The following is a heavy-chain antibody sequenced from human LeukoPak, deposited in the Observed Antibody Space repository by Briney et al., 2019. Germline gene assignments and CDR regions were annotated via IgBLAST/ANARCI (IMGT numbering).Heavy chain of an antibody. D-gene: IGHD2-21*02. CDR3: AKDSVVTLDLDAFDI. J-gene: IGHJ3*02. Sequence: GGSLKLSCAASGFTFSSYAMSWVRQAPGKGLEWVSAISGSGGSTYYADSVKGRFTISGDNSKNTLYLQMNSLRAEDTAVYYCAKDSVVTLDLDAFDIWGQGTMVTVSS. CDR1: GFTFSSYA. CDR2: ISGSGGST. V-gene: IGHV3-23*01.